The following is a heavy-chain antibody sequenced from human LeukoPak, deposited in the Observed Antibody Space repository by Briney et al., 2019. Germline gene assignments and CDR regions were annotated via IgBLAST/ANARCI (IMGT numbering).Heavy chain of an antibody. J-gene: IGHJ3*02. CDR1: GYTFTSYG. D-gene: IGHD5-18*01. V-gene: IGHV1-18*01. Sequence: GASVKVSCKASGYTFTSYGISWVRQAPGQGLEWMGWISAYNGNTNYAQKLQGRVTMTTDTSTSTAYMELRSLRSDDTAVYFCARYGLLRLSEINAFDIWGQGTMVTVSS. CDR2: ISAYNGNT. CDR3: ARYGLLRLSEINAFDI.